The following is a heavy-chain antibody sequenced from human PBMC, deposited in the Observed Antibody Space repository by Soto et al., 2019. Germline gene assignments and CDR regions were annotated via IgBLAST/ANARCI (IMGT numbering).Heavy chain of an antibody. J-gene: IGHJ6*02. Sequence: QMQLVQSGPEVKKPGTSVKVSCKASGFTFTSSAMQWVRQARGQRLEWIGWIVVGSGNTNYAQKFQERVTITRDMSTSTAYMELSSQRSEDTAVYYCAAVLPWWIYGDYRPDYYYGMDVWGQGTTVTVSS. V-gene: IGHV1-58*02. CDR3: AAVLPWWIYGDYRPDYYYGMDV. CDR2: IVVGSGNT. CDR1: GFTFTSSA. D-gene: IGHD4-17*01.